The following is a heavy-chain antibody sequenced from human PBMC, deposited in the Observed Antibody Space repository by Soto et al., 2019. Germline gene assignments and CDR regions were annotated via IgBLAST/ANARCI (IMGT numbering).Heavy chain of an antibody. J-gene: IGHJ6*02. CDR1: GGTFSSYA. D-gene: IGHD4-17*01. CDR3: AGGFYGDSFYYYYGMDV. CDR2: IIPIFGTA. V-gene: IGHV1-69*01. Sequence: QVQLVQSGAEVKKPGSSVKVSCKASGGTFSSYAISWVRQAPGQGLEWMGGIIPIFGTANYAQKFQGRVTITADESTSTAYMELSSLRSEDTAVYYCAGGFYGDSFYYYYGMDVWGQGTTVTVSS.